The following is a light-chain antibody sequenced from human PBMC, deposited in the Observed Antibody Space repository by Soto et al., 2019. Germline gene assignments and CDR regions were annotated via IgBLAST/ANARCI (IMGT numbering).Light chain of an antibody. Sequence: EIVLTQSPTTLSLSPGERATLSCRASQSVSSYFAWYQQKPGQAPRLLIYDASTRAAGIPARFSGIGSGTDFTLTISSLEPEDFAVYYCQQRSDWPLTFGGGTKVDIK. CDR1: QSVSSY. V-gene: IGKV3-11*01. CDR2: DAS. J-gene: IGKJ4*01. CDR3: QQRSDWPLT.